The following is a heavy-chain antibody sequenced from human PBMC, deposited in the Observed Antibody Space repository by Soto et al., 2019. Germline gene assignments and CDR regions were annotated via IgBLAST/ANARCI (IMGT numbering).Heavy chain of an antibody. D-gene: IGHD1-1*01. J-gene: IGHJ6*02. Sequence: QVELVESGGGVVQSGKSLRLSCAASGFTFSHYAMHWVRQAPGKGLEWVAFMSFDERNKYYADSVKGRFTIPRDNSKNTVYLQMSSLRPEDTAMYYCARVSGNDLYYYYAMDLWGQGTTVTVSS. CDR3: ARVSGNDLYYYYAMDL. CDR2: MSFDERNK. CDR1: GFTFSHYA. V-gene: IGHV3-30*04.